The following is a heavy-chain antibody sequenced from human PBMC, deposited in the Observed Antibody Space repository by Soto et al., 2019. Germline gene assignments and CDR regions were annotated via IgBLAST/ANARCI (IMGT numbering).Heavy chain of an antibody. Sequence: QVQLVQSGAEVKKPGASVKVSCKASGYTFTSYGISWVRQAPGQGLEWMGWISAYNGNTNYAQKHQGRVTMTTDTSTSTADMELRSMRADDSAVYYCARVTGSGYYHTVDYWGQGTLGTVSS. D-gene: IGHD3-22*01. CDR2: ISAYNGNT. J-gene: IGHJ4*02. CDR1: GYTFTSYG. V-gene: IGHV1-18*01. CDR3: ARVTGSGYYHTVDY.